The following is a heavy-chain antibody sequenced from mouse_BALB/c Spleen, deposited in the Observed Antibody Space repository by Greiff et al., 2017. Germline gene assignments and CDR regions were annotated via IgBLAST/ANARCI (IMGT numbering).Heavy chain of an antibody. J-gene: IGHJ4*01. V-gene: IGHV5-4*02. CDR3: ARGLRDAMDY. D-gene: IGHD1-1*01. CDR1: GFTFSDYY. Sequence: EVKVVESGGGLVKPGGSLKLSCAASGFTFSDYYMYWVRQTPEKRLEWVATISDGGSYTYYPDSVKGRFTISRDNAKNNLYLQMSSLKSEDTAMYYCARGLRDAMDYWGQGTSVTVSS. CDR2: ISDGGSYT.